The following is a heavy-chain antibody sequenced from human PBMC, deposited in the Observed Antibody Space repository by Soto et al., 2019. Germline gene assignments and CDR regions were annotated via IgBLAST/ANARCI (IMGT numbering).Heavy chain of an antibody. D-gene: IGHD3-16*02. Sequence: LRLSCAASGFTFSSYWMHWIRQAPGKGLVWVSRINSDGSSTSYADSVKGRFTISRDNAKNTLYLQMNSLRAEDTAVYYCARFVMVEDAFDIWGQGTMVTVSS. V-gene: IGHV3-74*01. CDR2: INSDGSST. CDR1: GFTFSSYW. CDR3: ARFVMVEDAFDI. J-gene: IGHJ3*02.